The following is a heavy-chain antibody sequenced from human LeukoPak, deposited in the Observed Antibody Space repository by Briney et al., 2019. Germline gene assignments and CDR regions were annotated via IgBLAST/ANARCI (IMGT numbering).Heavy chain of an antibody. CDR3: ATSEAYCGGDCSWGDAFDI. D-gene: IGHD2-21*02. J-gene: IGHJ3*02. Sequence: SETLSLTRTVSGGSISSYYWSWIRQPPGKGLEWIGYIYYSGSTNYNPPLKSRVTISVDTSKNQFSLKLSSVTAADTAVYYCATSEAYCGGDCSWGDAFDIWGQGTMVTVSS. CDR1: GGSISSYY. CDR2: IYYSGST. V-gene: IGHV4-59*08.